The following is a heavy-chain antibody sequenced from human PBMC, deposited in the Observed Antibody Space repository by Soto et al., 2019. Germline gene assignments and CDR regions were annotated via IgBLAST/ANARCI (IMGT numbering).Heavy chain of an antibody. Sequence: SVKVSCKASGGTFSSYAISWVRQAPGQGLEWMGGIIPIFGTANYAQKFQGRVTITADESTSTAYMELSSLRSEDTAVYYCARDLGDSYGYVFYYGMDVWGQGTTVTVSS. V-gene: IGHV1-69*13. CDR3: ARDLGDSYGYVFYYGMDV. CDR1: GGTFSSYA. CDR2: IIPIFGTA. D-gene: IGHD5-18*01. J-gene: IGHJ6*02.